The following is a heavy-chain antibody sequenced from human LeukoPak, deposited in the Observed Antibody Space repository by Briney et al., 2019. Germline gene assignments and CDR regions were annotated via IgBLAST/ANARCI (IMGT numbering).Heavy chain of an antibody. Sequence: PGGTLRLSCAASGFTFSSYAMNWFRQTPGKALEWVSAISGSGGSTYYADSVKGRFTVSRDNSKNTLYLHMTGLRAEDTAVYYCAKAGRYWDFDSWGQGTLVTVSS. V-gene: IGHV3-23*01. CDR2: ISGSGGST. CDR1: GFTFSSYA. D-gene: IGHD1-26*01. J-gene: IGHJ4*02. CDR3: AKAGRYWDFDS.